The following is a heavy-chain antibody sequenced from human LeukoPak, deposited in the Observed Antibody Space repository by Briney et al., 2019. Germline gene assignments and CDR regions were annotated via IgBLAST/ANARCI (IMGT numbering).Heavy chain of an antibody. CDR1: GFSLTDYP. J-gene: IGHJ4*02. V-gene: IGHV3-48*02. CDR2: IRTTAEGAKYA. Sequence: GGSLRLSCATSGFSLTDYPMNWVRQAPGKGLEWISNIRTTAEGAKYAYYADPVKGRVTISRDDGKNTLYLHMNSLRDDDTAVYYCATDQRYAFDYWGQGILVTVSS. D-gene: IGHD3-9*01. CDR3: ATDQRYAFDY.